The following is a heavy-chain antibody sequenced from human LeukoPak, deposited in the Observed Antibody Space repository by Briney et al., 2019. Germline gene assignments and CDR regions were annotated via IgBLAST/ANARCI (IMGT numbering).Heavy chain of an antibody. CDR1: GYTFNAYA. V-gene: IGHV1-69*13. D-gene: IGHD2-2*01. CDR2: IVPMFTTS. J-gene: IGHJ4*02. CDR3: ARVKESAPVAAAIPYFFDR. Sequence: GASVKVSCKASGYTFNAYAITWVRQAPGHGLEWMGAIVPMFTTSDYAQKFRDRVTITADESTSTVYMDLRRLTYEDTAIYYCARVKESAPVAAAIPYFFDRWGQGTLVTVSS.